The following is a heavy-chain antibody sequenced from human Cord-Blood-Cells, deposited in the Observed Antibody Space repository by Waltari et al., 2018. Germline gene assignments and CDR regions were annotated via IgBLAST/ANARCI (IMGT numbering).Heavy chain of an antibody. V-gene: IGHV4-59*01. J-gene: IGHJ4*02. Sequence: QVQLQESGPGRVKTSETLPLTCPVSGGSISSYYWSWIRQPPGKGLEWIGYIYYSGSTNYNPSLKSRVTISVDTSKNQFSLKLSSVTAADTAVYYCARGRYYYDSSGLFDYWGQGTLVTVSS. CDR3: ARGRYYYDSSGLFDY. CDR1: GGSISSYY. CDR2: IYYSGST. D-gene: IGHD3-22*01.